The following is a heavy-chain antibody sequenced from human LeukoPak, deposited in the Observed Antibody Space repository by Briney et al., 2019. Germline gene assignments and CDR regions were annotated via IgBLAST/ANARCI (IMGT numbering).Heavy chain of an antibody. CDR1: GFTFDEYA. Sequence: PGGSLRLSCAASGFTFDEYAMHWVRQAPGKGLEWVSGISWNSAGIGYADSVKGRFTISRDNAKNSLYLQMNSLRPEDTALYYCAKEYGPDGYCSSTSCYPFDYWGQGTLVTVSS. J-gene: IGHJ4*02. V-gene: IGHV3-9*01. CDR2: ISWNSAGI. D-gene: IGHD2-2*01. CDR3: AKEYGPDGYCSSTSCYPFDY.